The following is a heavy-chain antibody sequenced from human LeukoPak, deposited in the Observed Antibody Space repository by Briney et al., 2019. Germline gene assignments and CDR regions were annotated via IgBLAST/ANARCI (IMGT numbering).Heavy chain of an antibody. CDR2: ITDSGYST. J-gene: IGHJ4*02. CDR3: AKGSADARPYYFDY. Sequence: GGSLRLSCAASGFTFSSYAMSWVRQAPGKGLEWVSAITDSGYSTYYADPVKGRFTISRDNSKSTLFLQMNSLRAEDTATYYCAKGSADARPYYFDYWGQGTLITVSS. V-gene: IGHV3-23*01. D-gene: IGHD2-15*01. CDR1: GFTFSSYA.